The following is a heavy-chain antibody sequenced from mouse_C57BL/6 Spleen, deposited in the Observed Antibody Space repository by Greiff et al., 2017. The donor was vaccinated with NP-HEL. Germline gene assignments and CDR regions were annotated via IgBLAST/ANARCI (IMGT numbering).Heavy chain of an antibody. CDR2: ISDGGSYT. V-gene: IGHV5-4*01. CDR1: GFTFSSYA. D-gene: IGHD1-1*01. Sequence: VQLKESGGGLVKPGGSLKLSCAASGFTFSSYAMSWVRQTPEKRLEWVATISDGGSYTYYPDNVKGRFTISRDNAKNNLYLQMSHLKSEDTAMYYCARAYYYGSSYDAYWGQGTLVTVSA. J-gene: IGHJ3*01. CDR3: ARAYYYGSSYDAY.